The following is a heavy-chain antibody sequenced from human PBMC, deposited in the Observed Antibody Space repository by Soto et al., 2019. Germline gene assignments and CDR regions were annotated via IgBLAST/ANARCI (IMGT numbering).Heavy chain of an antibody. CDR1: GGSLSGHH. V-gene: IGHV4-59*11. CDR2: IHDTGIT. CDR3: ARMEGSSIYFFDY. J-gene: IGHJ4*02. Sequence: QVQLQESGPGLVKPSETLSLTCTVSGGSLSGHHWGWIRQPPGKGLEWIGYIHDTGITNYAPALKSRVSMSRDTSKNQFSLNLTSVTAADTAVYFCARMEGSSIYFFDYWGQGSLATVSS. D-gene: IGHD3-3*02.